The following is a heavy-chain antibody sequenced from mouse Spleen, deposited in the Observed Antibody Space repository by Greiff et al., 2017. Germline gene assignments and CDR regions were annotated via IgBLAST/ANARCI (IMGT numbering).Heavy chain of an antibody. CDR1: GYTFTSYW. CDR3: AREGRDGDHAMDY. Sequence: VQLQQSGAELIKPGASVKLSCKASGYTFTSYWMHWVKQRPGQGLEWIGMIHPNSGSTNYNEKFKSKATLTVDKSSSTAYMQLSSLTSEDSAVYYCAREGRDGDHAMDYWGQGTSVTVSS. J-gene: IGHJ4*01. CDR2: IHPNSGST. D-gene: IGHD2-13*01. V-gene: IGHV1-64*01.